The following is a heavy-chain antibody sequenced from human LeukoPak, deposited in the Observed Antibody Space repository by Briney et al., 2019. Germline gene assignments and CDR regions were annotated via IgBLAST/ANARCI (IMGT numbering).Heavy chain of an antibody. V-gene: IGHV4-59*01. CDR3: ARAVDSGYGYYFDY. J-gene: IGHJ4*02. CDR1: GGSISSYY. D-gene: IGHD3-22*01. CDR2: IYYSGST. Sequence: SSGTLSLTCTVSGGSISSYYWSWIRQPPGKGLEWIGYIYYSGSTNYNPSLKSRVTISVDTSKNQFSLKLSSVTAADTAVYYCARAVDSGYGYYFDYWGQGTLVTVSS.